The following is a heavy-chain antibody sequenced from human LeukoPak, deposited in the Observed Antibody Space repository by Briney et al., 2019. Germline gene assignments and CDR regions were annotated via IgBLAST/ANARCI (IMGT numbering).Heavy chain of an antibody. CDR2: IIPTFGTA. V-gene: IGHV1-69*05. CDR1: GGTFSSYA. J-gene: IGHJ6*03. Sequence: SVKVSCKASGGTFSSYAISWVRQAPGQGLEWMGRIIPTFGTANYAQKFQGRVTITTDESTSTAYMELSSLRSEDTAVYYCARDSGPTRGYSGYDKLGHYYYMDVWGKGTTVTVSS. D-gene: IGHD5-12*01. CDR3: ARDSGPTRGYSGYDKLGHYYYMDV.